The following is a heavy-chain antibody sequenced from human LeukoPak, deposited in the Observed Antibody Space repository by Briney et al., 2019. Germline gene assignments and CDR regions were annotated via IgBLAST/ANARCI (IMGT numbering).Heavy chain of an antibody. CDR3: ARDNPELWFDP. Sequence: ASVKVSCKASGYTFTSYDINWVRQATGQGLEWMGWMNPKSGNTGYAQKFQGRVTITRNTSISTAYMELSSLRSEDTAVYYCARDNPELWFDPWGQGTLVTVSS. CDR1: GYTFTSYD. V-gene: IGHV1-8*03. J-gene: IGHJ5*02. D-gene: IGHD1-14*01. CDR2: MNPKSGNT.